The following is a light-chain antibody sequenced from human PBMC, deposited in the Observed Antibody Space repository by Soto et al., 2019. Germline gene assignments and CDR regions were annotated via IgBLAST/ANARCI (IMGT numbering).Light chain of an antibody. CDR1: SSDVGGYNY. Sequence: QSARTQPPSASRSPGQSVTISCTGSSSDVGGYNYVSWYQQHPGKAPKLMIYEVSKRPSGVPDRLSGSKSGNTASLTVSGLQAEDEPDYYCSSYGGSNTVVFGGGTKLTFL. CDR2: EVS. V-gene: IGLV2-8*02. CDR3: SSYGGSNTVV. J-gene: IGLJ2*01.